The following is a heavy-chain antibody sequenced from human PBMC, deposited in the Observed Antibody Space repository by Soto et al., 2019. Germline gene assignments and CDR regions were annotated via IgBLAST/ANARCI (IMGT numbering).Heavy chain of an antibody. CDR1: GFRFSGFG. Sequence: QVQLVESGGGVVQPGRSLRLSCAASGFRFSGFGIHWVRQAPGKGLEWVAILRYDGSNKYYADSVKGRFTISRDNSQNTLYLQMDSLRVEDTAVYYCARDGVGATTFYGYFDYWGQGILVTVSS. V-gene: IGHV3-33*01. J-gene: IGHJ4*02. CDR3: ARDGVGATTFYGYFDY. CDR2: LRYDGSNK. D-gene: IGHD1-26*01.